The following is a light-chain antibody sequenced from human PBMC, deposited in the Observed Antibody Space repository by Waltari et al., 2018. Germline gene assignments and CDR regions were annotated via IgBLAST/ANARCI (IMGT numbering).Light chain of an antibody. CDR3: QQYNNWPPGT. CDR1: QSISSS. Sequence: EIVLTQSPATLSVSPGERATLSCRASQSISSSLAWYQQKPGQAPSLLIYGASTRATGVPGRFSGSGSGTESTLTITSLHSEDFAVYYCQQYNNWPPGTFGQGTKVEIK. V-gene: IGKV3-15*01. CDR2: GAS. J-gene: IGKJ1*01.